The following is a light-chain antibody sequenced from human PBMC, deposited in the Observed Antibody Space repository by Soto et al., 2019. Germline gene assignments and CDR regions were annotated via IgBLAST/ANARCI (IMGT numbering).Light chain of an antibody. Sequence: IKMTQSPSSLSASVGDRVTITCRASQTISNYLQWYQQKSGQAPKLLVYAASILHSGVPSRFSGSGSGTDFTLTINSLQPEDFATYYCLQTYTTLTWTFGQGTKVDI. CDR3: LQTYTTLTWT. CDR1: QTISNY. J-gene: IGKJ1*01. V-gene: IGKV1-39*01. CDR2: AAS.